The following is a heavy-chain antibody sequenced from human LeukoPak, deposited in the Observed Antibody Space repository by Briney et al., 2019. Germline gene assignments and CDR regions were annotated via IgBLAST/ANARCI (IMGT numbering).Heavy chain of an antibody. V-gene: IGHV4-59*01. CDR3: ARESSSSWYFGYMDV. D-gene: IGHD6-13*01. J-gene: IGHJ6*03. CDR1: GGSISSYY. CDR2: IYYSGST. Sequence: SETLSLTCTVPGGSISSYYWSWIRQPPGRGLEWIGYIYYSGSTNYNPSLKSRVTISVDTSKNQFSLKLSSVTAADTAVYYCARESSSSWYFGYMDVWGKGTTVTISS.